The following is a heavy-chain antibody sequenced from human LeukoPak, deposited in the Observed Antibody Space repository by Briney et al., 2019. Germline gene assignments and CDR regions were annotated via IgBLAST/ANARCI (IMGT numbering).Heavy chain of an antibody. Sequence: PSETLSLTCAVYGGSFSGYYWSWIRQPPGKGLEWIGEINHSGSTNYNPSLKSRVTISVDTSKNQFSLKLSSVTAADTAVYYCARAPYYYDSSGYPVWHFDLWGRGTLVTVSS. CDR3: ARAPYYYDSSGYPVWHFDL. CDR2: INHSGST. J-gene: IGHJ2*01. CDR1: GGSFSGYY. D-gene: IGHD3-22*01. V-gene: IGHV4-34*01.